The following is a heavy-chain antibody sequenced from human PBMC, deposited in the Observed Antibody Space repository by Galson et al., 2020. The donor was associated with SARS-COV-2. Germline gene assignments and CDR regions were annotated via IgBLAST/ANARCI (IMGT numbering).Heavy chain of an antibody. D-gene: IGHD2-2*02. CDR2: IYPGDSDT. CDR1: GYSFTSYW. Sequence: GESLKISCKGSGYSFTSYWIGWVRQMPGKGLEWMGIIYPGDSDTRYSPSFQGQVTTSADKSISTAYLQWSSLKASDTAMYYCAKEAGTSCYTSCAFDIWGQGTMVTVSS. CDR3: AKEAGTSCYTSCAFDI. V-gene: IGHV5-51*01. J-gene: IGHJ3*02.